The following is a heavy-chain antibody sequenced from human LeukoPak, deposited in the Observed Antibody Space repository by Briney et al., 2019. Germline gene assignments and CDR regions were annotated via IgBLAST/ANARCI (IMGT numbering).Heavy chain of an antibody. CDR2: IYYSGST. CDR3: ARLPDY. Sequence: SSETLSLTCTVSGGSISSSSYYWGWIRQPPGKGLEWIGSIYYSGSTYYNPSLKSRVTISVDTSKNQFSLKLSSVTAADTAVFYCARLPDYWGQGTLVTVSS. J-gene: IGHJ4*02. CDR1: GGSISSSSYY. V-gene: IGHV4-39*01.